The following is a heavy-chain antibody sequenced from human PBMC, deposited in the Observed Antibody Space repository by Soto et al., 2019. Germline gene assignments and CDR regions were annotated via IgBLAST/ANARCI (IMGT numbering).Heavy chain of an antibody. J-gene: IGHJ4*02. CDR2: ISYSRGT. CDR3: ARLKYYGAALAFDY. Sequence: SETLSLTCAVSGDSIRSDYWSWIRQPPGRGLEWIGHISYSRGTVYNPSLKSRVTISLDTSKTQFSLRLSSVTAADTAVYYCARLKYYGAALAFDYWGQGTLVTVSS. V-gene: IGHV4-59*08. CDR1: GDSIRSDY. D-gene: IGHD4-17*01.